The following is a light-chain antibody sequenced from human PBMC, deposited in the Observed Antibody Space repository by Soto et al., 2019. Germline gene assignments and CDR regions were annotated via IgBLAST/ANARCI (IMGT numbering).Light chain of an antibody. J-gene: IGKJ5*01. Sequence: IVLTQSPATLSLSPGERATLSCGSSQIGSSYLACYQQKPGLAPRLVIYDSSIRATGIPHRFSGSGSGTDFTLTISRLEPEDFAMYFCQQYGNSPQITVGPGTRLEIK. CDR2: DSS. CDR3: QQYGNSPQIT. V-gene: IGKV3D-20*01. CDR1: QIGSSY.